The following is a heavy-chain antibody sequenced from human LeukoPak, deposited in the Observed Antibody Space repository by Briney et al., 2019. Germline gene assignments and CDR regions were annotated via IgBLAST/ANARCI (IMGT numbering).Heavy chain of an antibody. V-gene: IGHV3-30*14. CDR3: ARASTTTTIFDS. D-gene: IGHD5/OR15-5a*01. CDR1: GFTFSSYA. CDR2: ISYDGSNK. Sequence: PGRSLRLSCAASGFTFSSYAMHWVRQAPGKGLEWVAAISYDGSNKYYADSVKGRFTISRDNSKNTVYLQMNSLRAEDTAVYYCARASTTTTIFDSWGQGALVTVSS. J-gene: IGHJ4*02.